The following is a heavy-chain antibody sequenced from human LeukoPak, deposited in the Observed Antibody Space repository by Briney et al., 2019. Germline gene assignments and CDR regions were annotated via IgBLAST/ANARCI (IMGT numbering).Heavy chain of an antibody. J-gene: IGHJ6*03. CDR3: TRWVGAGYYYYMDV. D-gene: IGHD1-26*01. V-gene: IGHV3-7*03. CDR2: IKQDGSEK. Sequence: GGSLRLSCAASGFTFSSYWMSWVRQAPGKGLEWVANIKQDGSEKYYVDSVKGRFTISRDNAKNSLYLQMNSLKTEDTAVYYCTRWVGAGYYYYMDVWGKGTTVTVSS. CDR1: GFTFSSYW.